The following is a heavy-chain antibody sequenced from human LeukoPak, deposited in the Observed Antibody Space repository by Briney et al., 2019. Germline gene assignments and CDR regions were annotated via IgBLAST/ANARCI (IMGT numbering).Heavy chain of an antibody. CDR2: IYTNGNT. J-gene: IGHJ4*02. Sequence: PSETLSLTCTVSGDSISSDDYYWTWIQQPAGKGLEWIGRIYTNGNTNYNPSLKSRVTISLDTSKNQFSLSLNSVTAADTAVYYCASGKVGALSFDYWGQGTLVTVSS. CDR3: ASGKVGALSFDY. D-gene: IGHD1-26*01. CDR1: GDSISSDDYY. V-gene: IGHV4-61*02.